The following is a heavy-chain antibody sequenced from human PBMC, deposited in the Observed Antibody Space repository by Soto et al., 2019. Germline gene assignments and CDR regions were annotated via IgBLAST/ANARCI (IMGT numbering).Heavy chain of an antibody. CDR1: GFTFAGYST. J-gene: IGHJ4*02. D-gene: IGHD3-22*01. CDR2: ISGSGGST. CDR3: ASGAGFYYDTSRY. V-gene: IGHV3-23*01. Sequence: EVHLLESGGGLVQPGGSLRLSCAASGFTFAGYSTMSWVRQAPGKGLEWVSSISGSGGSTYYADSVKGRFTISRDNSKNTLYLQMTSLRPDDTAVYYCASGAGFYYDTSRYWGQGTLVTVSS.